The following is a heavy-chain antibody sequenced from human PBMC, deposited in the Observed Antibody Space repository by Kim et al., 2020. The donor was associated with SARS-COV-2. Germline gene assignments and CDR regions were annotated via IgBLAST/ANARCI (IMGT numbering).Heavy chain of an antibody. CDR3: ARFRITMVRGASNRNWFDP. D-gene: IGHD3-10*01. V-gene: IGHV4-34*01. CDR2: INHSGST. Sequence: SETLSLTCAVYGGSFSGYYWSWIRQPPGKGLEWIGEINHSGSTNYNPSLKSRVTISVDTSKNQFSLKLSSVTAADTAVYYCARFRITMVRGASNRNWFDPWGQGTLVTVSS. CDR1: GGSFSGYY. J-gene: IGHJ5*02.